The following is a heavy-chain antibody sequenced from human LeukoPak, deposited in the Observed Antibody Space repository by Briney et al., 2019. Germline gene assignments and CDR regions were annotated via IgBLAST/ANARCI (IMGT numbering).Heavy chain of an antibody. J-gene: IGHJ4*02. D-gene: IGHD2-2*01. CDR3: ATQGSTSHTYFDY. Sequence: PSETLSLTCTVSGGPVSSRSYYWGWIRQPPGKGLEWIGSVFHSGYTYYNPSLKTRITMSGDTSNNQLSLRLSSVTAADTAVYYCATQGSTSHTYFDYWGQGTLVTVSS. V-gene: IGHV4-39*01. CDR1: GGPVSSRSYY. CDR2: VFHSGYT.